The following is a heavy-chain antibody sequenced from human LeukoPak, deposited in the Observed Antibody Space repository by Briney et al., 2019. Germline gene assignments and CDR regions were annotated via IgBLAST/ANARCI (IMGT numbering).Heavy chain of an antibody. CDR3: ASPRTGYFDY. Sequence: SETLSLTCTVSGYSISSGYYWGWIRQPPGKGLEWIGSIYYSGSTYYNPSLKSRVTISVDTSKNQFSLKLSSVTAADTAVYYCASPRTGYFDYWGQGTLVTVSS. V-gene: IGHV4-38-2*02. J-gene: IGHJ4*02. CDR1: GYSISSGYY. CDR2: IYYSGST.